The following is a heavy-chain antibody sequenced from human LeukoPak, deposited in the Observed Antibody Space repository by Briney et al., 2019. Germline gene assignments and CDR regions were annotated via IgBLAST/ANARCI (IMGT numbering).Heavy chain of an antibody. Sequence: SQTLSLTCAISGDSVSSNSAAWNWIRQSPSRGLEWQGSTYYRAKWYNDYAVSVKSRITINPDTSKDQFSLQLNSVTPEDTAVYYCAREVAKSGGYDFDYWGQGTLVTVSS. CDR1: GDSVSSNSAA. V-gene: IGHV6-1*01. CDR2: TYYRAKWYN. J-gene: IGHJ4*02. D-gene: IGHD5-12*01. CDR3: AREVAKSGGYDFDY.